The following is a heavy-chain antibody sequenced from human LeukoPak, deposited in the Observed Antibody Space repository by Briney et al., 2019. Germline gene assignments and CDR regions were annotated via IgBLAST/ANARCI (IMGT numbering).Heavy chain of an antibody. J-gene: IGHJ4*02. CDR2: ISGSADST. V-gene: IGHV3-23*01. D-gene: IGHD3-9*01. CDR1: GFTFTSNA. CDR3: AKASPYYDALTGYYYYFDY. Sequence: GGSLRLSCAASGFTFTSNAMSWVRQAPGKGLEWVSAISGSADSTYYADSVKGRFTISRDNSRNMVYLQMNSLRAEDTAVYYCAKASPYYDALTGYYYYFDYWGQGTLVTVSS.